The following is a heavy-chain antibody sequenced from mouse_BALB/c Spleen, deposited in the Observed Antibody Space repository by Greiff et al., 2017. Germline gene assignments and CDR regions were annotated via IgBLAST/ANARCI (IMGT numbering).Heavy chain of an antibody. V-gene: IGHV5-6-5*01. D-gene: IGHD1-1*01. CDR1: GFTFSSYA. CDR2: ISSGGST. CDR3: AREDYYGSSYGWFAY. Sequence: EVHLVESGGGLVKPGGSLKLSCAASGFTFSSYAMSWVRQTPEKRLEWVASISSGGSTYYPDSVKGRFTISRDNARNILYLQMSSLRSEDTAMYYCAREDYYGSSYGWFAYWGQGTLVTVSA. J-gene: IGHJ3*01.